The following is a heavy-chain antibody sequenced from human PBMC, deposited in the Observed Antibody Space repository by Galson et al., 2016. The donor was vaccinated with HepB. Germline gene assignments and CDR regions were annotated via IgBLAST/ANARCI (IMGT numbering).Heavy chain of an antibody. CDR1: GYTISSGF. CDR2: IGGSGGSA. J-gene: IGHJ4*02. V-gene: IGHV3-23*01. Sequence: ETLSLTCTVSGYTISSGFFWGWIRQAPGKGLEWVSGIGGSGGSAYYADSVKGRFTISRDEFENTLYLQMNSLRADDTALYYCARGHDYGDYLATRGQGSLVIVSS. CDR3: ARGHDYGDYLAT. D-gene: IGHD4-17*01.